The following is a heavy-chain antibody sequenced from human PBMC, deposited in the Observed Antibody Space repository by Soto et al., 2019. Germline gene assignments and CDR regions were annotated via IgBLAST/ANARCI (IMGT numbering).Heavy chain of an antibody. CDR2: IFYSGST. CDR1: CDSISSSNYF. Sequence: SETLSLTCTVSCDSISSSNYFWGWIRQPPGKGLEWIGTIFYSGSTYYNPSLKSRVTISVDTSKNQFSLKLSSVTAADTAVYYCAASPYYDILTGYYNGVYYYGMDVWGQGTTVTVSS. V-gene: IGHV4-39*07. D-gene: IGHD3-9*01. CDR3: AASPYYDILTGYYNGVYYYGMDV. J-gene: IGHJ6*02.